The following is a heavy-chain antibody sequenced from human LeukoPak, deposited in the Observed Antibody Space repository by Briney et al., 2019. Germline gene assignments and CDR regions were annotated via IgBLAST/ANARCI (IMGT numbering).Heavy chain of an antibody. J-gene: IGHJ3*02. Sequence: PGGSLRLSCAASGFTFSSYGMHWVRQAPDKGLEWVAVIWYDGSNKYYADSVKGRFTISRDNSKNTLYLQMNSLSAEDTAVYYCARDRGAAGTGDDAFDIWGQGTMVTVSS. V-gene: IGHV3-33*01. D-gene: IGHD6-13*01. CDR2: IWYDGSNK. CDR3: ARDRGAAGTGDDAFDI. CDR1: GFTFSSYG.